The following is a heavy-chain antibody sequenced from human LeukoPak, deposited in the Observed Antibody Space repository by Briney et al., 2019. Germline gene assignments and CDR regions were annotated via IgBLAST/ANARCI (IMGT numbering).Heavy chain of an antibody. CDR2: TRKKTNSYTT. CDR3: TRVVLVGTTYSYFDY. V-gene: IGHV3-72*01. D-gene: IGHD1-26*01. Sequence: GGSLRLSCAASGFTFSSYSMNWVRQAPGKGLEWVGRTRKKTNSYTTEYAASVKGRFTISRDDSKNSLYLQMNSLKAEDTAVYYCTRVVLVGTTYSYFDYWGQGTLVTVSS. J-gene: IGHJ4*02. CDR1: GFTFSSYS.